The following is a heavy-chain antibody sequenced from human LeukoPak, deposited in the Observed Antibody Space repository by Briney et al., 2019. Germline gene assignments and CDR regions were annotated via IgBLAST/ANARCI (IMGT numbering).Heavy chain of an antibody. J-gene: IGHJ4*02. CDR1: GFTFSSYW. Sequence: GGSLRLSCAASGFTFSSYWMSWVRQAPGKGLEWVANIKQDGSEKYYVDSVKGRFTISRDNAKNSLYLQMNSLRAEDTAVYYCASYYDFWSGYYNYCGQGTLVTVSS. CDR2: IKQDGSEK. V-gene: IGHV3-7*01. CDR3: ASYYDFWSGYYNY. D-gene: IGHD3-3*01.